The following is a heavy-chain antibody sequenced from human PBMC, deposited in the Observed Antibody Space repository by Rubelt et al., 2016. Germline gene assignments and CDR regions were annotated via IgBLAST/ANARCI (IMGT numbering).Heavy chain of an antibody. CDR3: VAEGFNYHGMDV. V-gene: IGHV4-39*07. Sequence: QLQLQESGPGLVKPSETLSLTCIVSGGSISSSSYYWGWIRQPPGKGLEWIGTIDYSGATYYNPSLKSRVTKSRDTSKNQFSLKLISVTAADTAVYYCVAEGFNYHGMDVWGQGTTVTVAS. CDR1: GGSISSSSYY. J-gene: IGHJ6*02. CDR2: IDYSGAT.